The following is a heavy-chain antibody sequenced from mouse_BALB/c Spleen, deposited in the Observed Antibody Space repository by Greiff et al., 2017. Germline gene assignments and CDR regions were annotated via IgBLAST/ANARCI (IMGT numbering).Heavy chain of an antibody. CDR2: IWSGGST. D-gene: IGHD4-1*01. Sequence: VMLVESGPGLVQPSQSLSITCTVSGFSLTSYGVHWVRQSPGKGLEWLGVIWSGGSTDYNAAFISRLSISKDNSKSQVFFKMNSLQANDTAIYYCASWDHYAMDYWGQGTSVTVSS. J-gene: IGHJ4*01. CDR1: GFSLTSYG. CDR3: ASWDHYAMDY. V-gene: IGHV2-2*02.